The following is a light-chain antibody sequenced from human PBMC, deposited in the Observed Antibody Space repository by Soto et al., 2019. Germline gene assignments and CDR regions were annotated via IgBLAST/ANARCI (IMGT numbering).Light chain of an antibody. CDR3: LQTLQTPYT. Sequence: DIVMTQSPLSLPVTPGEPASISCRSSQSLLHSNGFNYLDWYLQKPGQSPQLLIYLGSYRASGVPDRFSGGGSGTDFTLKISRVEADDVLVYYCLQTLQTPYTFGQGTKLEIK. J-gene: IGKJ2*01. CDR1: QSLLHSNGFNY. CDR2: LGS. V-gene: IGKV2-28*01.